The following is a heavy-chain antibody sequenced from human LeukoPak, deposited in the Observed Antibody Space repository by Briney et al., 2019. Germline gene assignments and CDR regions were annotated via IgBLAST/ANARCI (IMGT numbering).Heavy chain of an antibody. V-gene: IGHV4-38-2*02. CDR2: IYHSGST. CDR3: ARVEASLNWFDP. J-gene: IGHJ5*02. Sequence: PSETLSLTCTVSGYSISSGYYWAWIRQPPGKGLEWIGSIYHSGSTYYNPSLKSRVTISVDTSKNRFSLKPSSVTAADTAVYYCARVEASLNWFDPWGQGTLVTVSS. CDR1: GYSISSGYY.